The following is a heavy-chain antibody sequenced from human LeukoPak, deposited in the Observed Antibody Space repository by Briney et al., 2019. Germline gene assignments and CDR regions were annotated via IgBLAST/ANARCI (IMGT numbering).Heavy chain of an antibody. V-gene: IGHV4-34*01. J-gene: IGHJ5*02. Sequence: SETLSLTCAVYGGSFTGYYWSWIRQPPGKGLEWIGEINHSGSTNYNRSLKSRVTISVDTSKNQFSLKLSSVTAADTAVYYCARVFPDVAVAGSNWFDPWGQGTLVTVSS. CDR2: INHSGST. CDR3: ARVFPDVAVAGSNWFDP. CDR1: GGSFTGYY. D-gene: IGHD6-19*01.